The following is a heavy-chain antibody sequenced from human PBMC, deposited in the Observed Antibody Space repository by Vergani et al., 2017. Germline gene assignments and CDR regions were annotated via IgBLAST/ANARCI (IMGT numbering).Heavy chain of an antibody. J-gene: IGHJ5*02. Sequence: DVHLAESGGGFFQPGGSLRLSCSASGFSFNSYWMHWVRQVPGKGLLWVSRIKSDGSITAYADSVKGRFTISRDNAQNTLYLQMNSLRVEDTGVYYCVRGGRGDHGDCWSRLGPWVQGARVIVSS. CDR1: GFSFNSYW. V-gene: IGHV3-74*03. CDR2: IKSDGSIT. CDR3: VRGGRGDHGDCWSRLGP. D-gene: IGHD7-27*01.